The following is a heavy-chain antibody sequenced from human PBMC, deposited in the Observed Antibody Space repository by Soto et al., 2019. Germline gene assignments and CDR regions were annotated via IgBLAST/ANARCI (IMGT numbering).Heavy chain of an antibody. D-gene: IGHD3-22*01. Sequence: EVPLVESGGDLVQPGGSLRLSCAASGFTFSSYEMMWVRQAPGKGLEWVSFIHTSRGTTYYADSVKGRFTISRDNAQNSLYLQMSSLRAEDTGVYYCATSLCGYYFSYWGQGTLVTVSS. J-gene: IGHJ4*02. CDR2: IHTSRGTT. V-gene: IGHV3-48*03. CDR3: ATSLCGYYFSY. CDR1: GFTFSSYE.